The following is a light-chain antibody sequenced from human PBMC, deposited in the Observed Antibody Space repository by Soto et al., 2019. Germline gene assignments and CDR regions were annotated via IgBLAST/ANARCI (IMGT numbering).Light chain of an antibody. Sequence: EIQMTQSPSTLYGSVGDRVIITCRASQTISSWLAWYQQKPGKAPKLLIYKASTLKSGVPSRFSGSGSGTEFTLTISSLQPDDFATYYCQHYNSYSEAFGQGTKVDIK. CDR3: QHYNSYSEA. CDR1: QTISSW. V-gene: IGKV1-5*03. CDR2: KAS. J-gene: IGKJ1*01.